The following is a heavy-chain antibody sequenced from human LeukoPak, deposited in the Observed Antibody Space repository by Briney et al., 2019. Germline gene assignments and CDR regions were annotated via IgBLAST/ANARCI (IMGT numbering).Heavy chain of an antibody. Sequence: GGSLRLSCAAPGFTFNTYTMNWVRQAPGKGLEWISYLSSGSDSIFYADSVKGRFTISRDNAKNSLYLQMNSLRAEDTAVYYCARLAAPDAFDIWGQGTMVTVSS. CDR3: ARLAAPDAFDI. D-gene: IGHD6-13*01. CDR2: LSSGSDSI. V-gene: IGHV3-48*04. CDR1: GFTFNTYT. J-gene: IGHJ3*02.